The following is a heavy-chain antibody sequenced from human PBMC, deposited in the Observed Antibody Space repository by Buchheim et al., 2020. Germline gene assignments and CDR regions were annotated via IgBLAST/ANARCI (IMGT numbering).Heavy chain of an antibody. CDR3: ASQPYYYGSGSHGFDY. CDR2: IYHSGST. J-gene: IGHJ4*02. CDR1: GGSISTSNW. D-gene: IGHD3-10*01. V-gene: IGHV4-4*02. Sequence: QVQLQESGPGLVKPSGTLSLTCAVSGGSISTSNWWSWVRQPPGKGLEWIGEIYHSGSTNYNPSLKSRVTMSVDKPKNQFSLAVSSMTAADTAVYYCASQPYYYGSGSHGFDYWGQGTL.